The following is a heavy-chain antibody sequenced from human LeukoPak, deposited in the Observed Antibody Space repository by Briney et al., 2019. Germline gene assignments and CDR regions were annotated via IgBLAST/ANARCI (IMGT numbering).Heavy chain of an antibody. CDR1: GFTFSDYY. J-gene: IGHJ3*02. CDR2: ISSSGSTI. V-gene: IGHV3-11*01. CDR3: ARVQLNPLIRWYDPDAFDI. Sequence: PGGSLRLSCAASGFTFSDYYMSWIRQAPGKGLEWVSYISSSGSTIYYADSVKGRFTISRDNAKNSLYLQMNSLRAEDTAVYYCARVQLNPLIRWYDPDAFDIWGQGAMVTVSS. D-gene: IGHD4-23*01.